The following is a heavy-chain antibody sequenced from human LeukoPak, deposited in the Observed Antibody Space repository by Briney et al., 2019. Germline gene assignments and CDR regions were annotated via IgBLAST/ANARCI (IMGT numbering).Heavy chain of an antibody. V-gene: IGHV3-30*02. D-gene: IGHD4-17*01. CDR1: GFTFSSYG. CDR2: IRYDGSNK. J-gene: IGHJ3*01. Sequence: GSLRLSCAASGFTFSSYGMHWVRQAPGKGLEWVAFIRYDGSNKYYADSVKGRFTISRDNAKNSLYLQMNSLRAEDTAVYYCARGDLRLWGQGTMVTVSS. CDR3: ARGDLRL.